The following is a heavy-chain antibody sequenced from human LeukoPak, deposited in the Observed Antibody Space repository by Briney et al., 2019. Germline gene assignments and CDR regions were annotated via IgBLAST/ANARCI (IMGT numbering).Heavy chain of an antibody. V-gene: IGHV3-23*01. CDR3: ARDRPIVVVTAIPNY. D-gene: IGHD2-21*02. CDR2: ISGSGGST. Sequence: GGSLRLSCAASGFTFSSYAMSWVRQAPGKGLEWVSAISGSGGSTYYADSVKGRFTISRDNSKSTLYLQMNSLRAEDTAVYYCARDRPIVVVTAIPNYWGQGTLVTVSS. CDR1: GFTFSSYA. J-gene: IGHJ4*02.